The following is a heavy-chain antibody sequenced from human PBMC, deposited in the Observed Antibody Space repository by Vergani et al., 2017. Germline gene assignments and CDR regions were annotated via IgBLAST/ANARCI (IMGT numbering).Heavy chain of an antibody. J-gene: IGHJ4*02. CDR2: LTGGGGST. D-gene: IGHD5-12*01. V-gene: IGHV3-23*01. CDR3: VKDAGGYEDFFDS. Sequence: EVQLLESGGSLKQPGGSVRLSCAASGFTFSTYAMHWVRQAPGKGLEWVSALTGGGGSTYYADSFKGRFTISRDNSRDTLYLQMNSLRPEDTATYYCVKDAGGYEDFFDSWGQGTLVTVSS. CDR1: GFTFSTYA.